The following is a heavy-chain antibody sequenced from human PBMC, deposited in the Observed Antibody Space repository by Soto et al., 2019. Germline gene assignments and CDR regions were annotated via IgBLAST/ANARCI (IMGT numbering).Heavy chain of an antibody. J-gene: IGHJ5*02. CDR1: RYTFTSYA. V-gene: IGHV1-3*01. CDR2: INAGNGNT. CDR3: ARDRVYYGSGSYYIYNWFDP. D-gene: IGHD3-10*01. Sequence: KVSRPALRYTFTSYAMHWVRQAPGQRLEWMGWINAGNGNTKYSQKFQGRVTITRDTSASTAYMELSSLRSEDTAVYYCARDRVYYGSGSYYIYNWFDPWGQGTLVTVSS.